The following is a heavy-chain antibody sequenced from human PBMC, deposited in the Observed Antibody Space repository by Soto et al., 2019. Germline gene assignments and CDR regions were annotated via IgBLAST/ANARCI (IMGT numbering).Heavy chain of an antibody. V-gene: IGHV1-46*01. J-gene: IGHJ4*02. CDR3: ATRDPGHY. CDR2: ISPDGGRT. CDR1: GYTFTTYY. Sequence: GASEKVSCKASGYTFTTYYMHWVRQAPGQGLEWTGIISPDGGRTSYARKFQGRVTMTRDTSTSTVYMELSSLRSEDTAVYYCATRDPGHYWGQGTLVTVFS.